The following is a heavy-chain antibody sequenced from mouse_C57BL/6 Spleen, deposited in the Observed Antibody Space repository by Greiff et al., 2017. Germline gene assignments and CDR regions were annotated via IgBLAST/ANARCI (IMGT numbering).Heavy chain of an antibody. J-gene: IGHJ4*01. D-gene: IGHD2-4*01. Sequence: QVQLQQSGPGLVQPSQSLSITCTVSGFSLTSYGVHWVRQSPGKGLEWLGVIWRGGSTDYNAAFMSRLSITKDNSKSQVFFKMNSLQADDTAIYYCATASTMITTEYYAMDYWGQGTSVTVSS. CDR2: IWRGGST. CDR1: GFSLTSYG. CDR3: ATASTMITTEYYAMDY. V-gene: IGHV2-5*01.